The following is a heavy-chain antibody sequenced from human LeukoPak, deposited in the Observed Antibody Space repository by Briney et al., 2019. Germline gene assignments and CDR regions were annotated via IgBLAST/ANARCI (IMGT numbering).Heavy chain of an antibody. CDR1: GGSISSYY. CDR2: IYYSGST. Sequence: SETLSLTCTVSGGSISSYYWSWIRQPPGKGLEWIGYIYYSGSTNYNPSLKSRVTISVDTSKNQFSLKPSSVTAADTAVYYCARRLVGQTFDYWGQGTLVTVSS. CDR3: ARRLVGQTFDY. V-gene: IGHV4-59*01. D-gene: IGHD3-10*01. J-gene: IGHJ4*02.